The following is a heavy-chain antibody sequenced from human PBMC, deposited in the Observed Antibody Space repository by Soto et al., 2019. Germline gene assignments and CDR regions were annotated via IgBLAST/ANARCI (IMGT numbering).Heavy chain of an antibody. CDR2: IYPGDSDT. CDR3: ARGGRNFYFAMDA. V-gene: IGHV5-51*01. D-gene: IGHD2-15*01. CDR1: GYSFSTYW. J-gene: IGHJ6*02. Sequence: PGESLKISCKGSGYSFSTYWIAWVRQMPGKGLEWMGVIYPGDSDTRYSPSFQGQVTISADKSISTTYLQWSSLKASDTAMYYCARGGRNFYFAMDAWGQGTTVTVSS.